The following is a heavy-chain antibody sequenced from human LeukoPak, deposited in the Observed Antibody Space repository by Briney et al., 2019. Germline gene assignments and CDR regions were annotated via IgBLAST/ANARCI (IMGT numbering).Heavy chain of an antibody. J-gene: IGHJ4*02. V-gene: IGHV4-59*01. CDR2: IYYSGST. CDR3: ARDTVVTGLDY. D-gene: IGHD4-23*01. Sequence: SETLSLTCTVSGGSISSYYWSWIRQPPGKGLEWIGYIYYSGSTNYNPSLKSRVTISVDTSKNQCSLKLSSVTAADTAVYYCARDTVVTGLDYWGQGTLVTVSS. CDR1: GGSISSYY.